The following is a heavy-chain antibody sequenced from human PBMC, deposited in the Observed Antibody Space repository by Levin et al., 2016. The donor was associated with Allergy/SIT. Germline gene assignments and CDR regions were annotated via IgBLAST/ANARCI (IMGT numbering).Heavy chain of an antibody. CDR2: INPSGGST. J-gene: IGHJ4*02. V-gene: IGHV1-46*01. CDR1: GYTFTSYY. Sequence: ASVKVSCKASGYTFTSYYMHWVRQAPGQGLEWMGIINPSGGSTSYAQKFQGRVTMTRDTSTSTVYMELSSLRSEDTAVYYCARDKVGATTEEANFDYWGQGTLVTVSS. CDR3: ARDKVGATTEEANFDY. D-gene: IGHD1-26*01.